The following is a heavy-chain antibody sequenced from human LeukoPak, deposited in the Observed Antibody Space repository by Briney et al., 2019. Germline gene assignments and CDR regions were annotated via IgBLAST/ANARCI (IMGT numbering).Heavy chain of an antibody. V-gene: IGHV4-34*01. Sequence: PSETLSLTCAVYGGSFSGYYWSWIRQPPGKGLEWIGEINHSGSTNYKPSLKSRVTISVDTSKNQFSLKLSSVTAADTAVYYCARGLAAAGTPLDYWGQGTLVTVSS. CDR1: GGSFSGYY. J-gene: IGHJ4*02. CDR2: INHSGST. CDR3: ARGLAAAGTPLDY. D-gene: IGHD6-13*01.